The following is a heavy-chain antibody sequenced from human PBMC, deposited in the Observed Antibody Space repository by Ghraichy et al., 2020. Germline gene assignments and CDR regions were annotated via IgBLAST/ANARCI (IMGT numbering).Heavy chain of an antibody. V-gene: IGHV3-23*01. D-gene: IGHD3-3*01. Sequence: GGSPRLSCAASGFTFSSYAMSWVRQAPGKGLEWVSAISGSGGSTYYADSVKGRFTISRDNSKNTLYLQMNSLRAEDTAVYYCAKRPSLRFLEQLGGQGTLVTVSS. CDR3: AKRPSLRFLEQL. CDR2: ISGSGGST. CDR1: GFTFSSYA. J-gene: IGHJ4*02.